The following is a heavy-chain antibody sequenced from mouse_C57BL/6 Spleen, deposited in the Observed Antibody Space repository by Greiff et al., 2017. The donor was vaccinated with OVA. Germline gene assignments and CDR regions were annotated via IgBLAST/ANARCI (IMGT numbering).Heavy chain of an antibody. Sequence: VQLQQSAPELVKPGASVKISCKASGYTFTDYYMNCVKQSHGKRLEWIVDINPNNGGTSYYQKFNGKATLTVDKSSSTAYMELRSLTSEDTAVDDCARDYCGSSYVDYWGQGTTLTVSS. CDR1: GYTFTDYY. D-gene: IGHD1-1*01. V-gene: IGHV1-26*01. J-gene: IGHJ2*01. CDR2: INPNNGGT. CDR3: ARDYCGSSYVDY.